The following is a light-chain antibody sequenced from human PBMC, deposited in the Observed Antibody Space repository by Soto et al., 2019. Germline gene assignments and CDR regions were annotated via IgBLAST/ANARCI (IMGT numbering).Light chain of an antibody. CDR1: SGSIASNY. J-gene: IGLJ2*01. CDR2: KDN. Sequence: NFMLTQPHSVSESPGKTVTISCTRSSGSIASNYVQWYQQRPGSAPTTVIYKDNQRPSGVPDRFSGSIDSSSNSASLTISGLKTEDEADYYCKSYDSSNFVVFGGGTQLTVL. V-gene: IGLV6-57*03. CDR3: KSYDSSNFVV.